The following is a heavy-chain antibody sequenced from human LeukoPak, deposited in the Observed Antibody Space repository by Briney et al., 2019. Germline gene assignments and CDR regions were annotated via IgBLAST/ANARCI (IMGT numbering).Heavy chain of an antibody. CDR2: ITPFLGIA. J-gene: IGHJ4*02. Sequence: SVKVSCKASGDTFSSYAINWVRQAPGQGPEWMGRITPFLGIANYPQKFQGRVTITADESTTTAYMELSRLRSDDTAVYYCARHSSSYLDYWGQGTLVTVSS. V-gene: IGHV1-69*04. D-gene: IGHD6-13*01. CDR3: ARHSSSYLDY. CDR1: GDTFSSYA.